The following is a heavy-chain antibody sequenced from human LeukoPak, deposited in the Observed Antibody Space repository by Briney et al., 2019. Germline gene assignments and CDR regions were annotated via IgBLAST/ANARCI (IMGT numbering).Heavy chain of an antibody. D-gene: IGHD2-15*01. J-gene: IGHJ4*02. V-gene: IGHV3-7*05. Sequence: GGSLRLSCAASGFTFSSYWMSWVRQAPGKGLEWVANIKQDGSEKYYVDSVKGGFTISRDNAENSLYLQMNSLRAEDTAVYYCARGGLYCSGGSCYFDYWGQGTLVTVSS. CDR3: ARGGLYCSGGSCYFDY. CDR2: IKQDGSEK. CDR1: GFTFSSYW.